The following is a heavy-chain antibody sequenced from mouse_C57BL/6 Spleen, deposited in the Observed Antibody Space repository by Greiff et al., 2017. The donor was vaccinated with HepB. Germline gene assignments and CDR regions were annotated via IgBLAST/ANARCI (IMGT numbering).Heavy chain of an antibody. CDR2: IYPGNSDT. V-gene: IGHV1-5*01. CDR3: ARKRGITTVVAHWYFDV. Sequence: EVQVVESGTVLARPGASVKMSCKTSGYTFTSYWMHWVKQRPGQGLEWIGAIYPGNSDTSYNQKFKGKSTLTVDKSSSTAYMQLSSLTSEDSAVYYCARKRGITTVVAHWYFDVWGTGTTVTVSS. J-gene: IGHJ1*03. D-gene: IGHD1-1*01. CDR1: GYTFTSYW.